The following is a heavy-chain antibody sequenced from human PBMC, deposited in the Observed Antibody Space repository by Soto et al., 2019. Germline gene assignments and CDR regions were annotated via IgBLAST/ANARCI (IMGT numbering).Heavy chain of an antibody. CDR1: GFAFSSYA. V-gene: IGHV3-64D*06. D-gene: IGHD2-21*01. J-gene: IGHJ4*02. CDR2: ISPQGGST. CDR3: VNMMIARGAFDF. Sequence: PGGSLRLCCSASGFAFSSYAMHWVRQTPGKGLEYVSAISPQGGSTYYADSVKGRFTISRDDSKNTVYLQMSSLRPGDTAVYYCVNMMIARGAFDFWGQGTLVTVSS.